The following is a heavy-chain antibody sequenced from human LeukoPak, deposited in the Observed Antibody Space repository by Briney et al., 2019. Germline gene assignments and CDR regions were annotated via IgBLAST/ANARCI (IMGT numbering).Heavy chain of an antibody. J-gene: IGHJ6*02. CDR3: ARGTHRMDV. Sequence: ASVKVSCKASGYTFTSYGISWVRQAPGQGLEWMGWISAYNGNTNYAQKLQGRVTMTRNTSISTAYMELSSLRSEDTAVYYCARGTHRMDVWGQGTTVTVSS. CDR1: GYTFTSYG. V-gene: IGHV1-18*01. CDR2: ISAYNGNT.